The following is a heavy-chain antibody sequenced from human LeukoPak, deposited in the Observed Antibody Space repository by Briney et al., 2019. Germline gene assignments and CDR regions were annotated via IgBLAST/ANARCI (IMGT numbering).Heavy chain of an antibody. V-gene: IGHV4-61*02. CDR1: GDSISSGDYY. J-gene: IGHJ6*03. Sequence: SETLSLTCTVSGDSISSGDYYWSWIWQPAGKGLEWIGRISSSGGTNYNPSLKSRVTISVDTSKNQFSLKLSSVTAADTAVYYCARTGYCSGGSCYHYYYYYMDVWGKGTTVTISS. CDR3: ARTGYCSGGSCYHYYYYYMDV. D-gene: IGHD2-15*01. CDR2: ISSSGGT.